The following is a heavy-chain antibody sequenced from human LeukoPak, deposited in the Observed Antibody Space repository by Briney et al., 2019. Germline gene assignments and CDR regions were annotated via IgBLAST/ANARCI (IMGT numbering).Heavy chain of an antibody. Sequence: GGSLRLSCAASGFTFSSYAMSWVRQAPGKGLKWVSATSGSGGSTYYADSVKGRFTTSRDNSKNTMYLQMNSLRAEDTAVYYCAKGHSGYDWPYFDYWGQGTLVTVSS. CDR3: AKGHSGYDWPYFDY. CDR2: TSGSGGST. J-gene: IGHJ4*02. V-gene: IGHV3-23*01. CDR1: GFTFSSYA. D-gene: IGHD5-12*01.